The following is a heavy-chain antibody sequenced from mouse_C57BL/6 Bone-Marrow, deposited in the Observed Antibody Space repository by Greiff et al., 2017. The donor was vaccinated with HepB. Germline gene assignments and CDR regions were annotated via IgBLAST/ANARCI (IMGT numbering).Heavy chain of an antibody. D-gene: IGHD2-3*01. J-gene: IGHJ1*03. V-gene: IGHV1-63*01. CDR3: ARYDDSWYFDV. CDR1: GYTFTNYW. CDR2: IYPGGGYT. Sequence: VKLQESGAELVRPGTSVKMSCKASGYTFTNYWIGWAKQRPGHGLEWIGDIYPGGGYTNYNEKFKGKATLTADKSSSTAYMQFSSLTSEDSAIYYCARYDDSWYFDVWGTGTTVTVSS.